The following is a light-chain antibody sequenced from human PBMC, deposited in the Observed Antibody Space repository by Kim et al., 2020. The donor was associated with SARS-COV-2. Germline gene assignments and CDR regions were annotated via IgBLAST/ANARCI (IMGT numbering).Light chain of an antibody. J-gene: IGKJ2*01. CDR2: DAS. Sequence: GEEATVAGRDRKSVSNNLAWYKQKHEQARRLLIYDASNRATGIRARFSGSGDGTDVTLTISRLEPEDIADYDGKQSSNWPRTFGKGTKLEI. CDR1: KSVSNN. CDR3: KQSSNWPRT. V-gene: IGKV3-11*01.